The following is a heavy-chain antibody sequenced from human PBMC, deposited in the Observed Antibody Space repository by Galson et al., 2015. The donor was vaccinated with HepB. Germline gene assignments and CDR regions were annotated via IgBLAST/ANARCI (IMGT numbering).Heavy chain of an antibody. Sequence: TLSLTCTVSGGSVSSGGYSWSWIRQPPGKGLEWIGYIYYNGNTYYNPSLGSRVTILLDTSKNQFSLKLSSVTAADTAVYYCAKDQIVVPRGGLREGDAPQIWGRGTMVTVSS. CDR2: IYYNGNT. D-gene: IGHD3-10*01. CDR1: GGSVSSGGYS. CDR3: AKDQIVVPRGGLREGDAPQI. J-gene: IGHJ3*02. V-gene: IGHV4-30-4*07.